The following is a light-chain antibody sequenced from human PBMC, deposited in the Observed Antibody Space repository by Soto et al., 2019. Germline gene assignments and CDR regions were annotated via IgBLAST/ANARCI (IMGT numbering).Light chain of an antibody. CDR1: RSVTTY. Sequence: DIVWTQSPGTLSLSPWERATLSCRASRSVTTYVAWYQQKPGQAPRLLIYDVSTRATGIQDRFSGSGSGTDFTLTIRRLEPEDCAVYYCQQYGPSPSTFGQGTNLEI. V-gene: IGKV3-20*01. CDR2: DVS. J-gene: IGKJ2*01. CDR3: QQYGPSPST.